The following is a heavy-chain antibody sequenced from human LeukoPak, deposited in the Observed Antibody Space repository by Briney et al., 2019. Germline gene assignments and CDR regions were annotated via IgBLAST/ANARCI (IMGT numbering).Heavy chain of an antibody. CDR3: ARGYYYDSSGYYSTQY. D-gene: IGHD3-22*01. CDR1: GHTFTGYY. J-gene: IGHJ4*02. CDR2: INPNSGGT. Sequence: ASVKVSCKASGHTFTGYYMHWVRQAPGQGLEWMGWINPNSGGTNYAQKFQGRVTMTRDTSISTAYMELSRLRSDGTAVYYCARGYYYDSSGYYSTQYWGQGTLVTVSS. V-gene: IGHV1-2*02.